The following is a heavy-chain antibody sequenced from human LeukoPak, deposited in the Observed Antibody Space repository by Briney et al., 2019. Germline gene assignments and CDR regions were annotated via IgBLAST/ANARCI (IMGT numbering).Heavy chain of an antibody. V-gene: IGHV4-59*01. J-gene: IGHJ4*02. CDR3: ARAVLWYGEPSKNFDF. Sequence: SETLSLTCTVSGGSISGYYWSWIRQPPGKGLEWIGYIYYSGTTNYNPSFKSRLTISVDTSKNQFSLKLSSVTAADTAVYYCARAVLWYGEPSKNFDFWGQGTLVTVSS. D-gene: IGHD3-10*01. CDR2: IYYSGTT. CDR1: GGSISGYY.